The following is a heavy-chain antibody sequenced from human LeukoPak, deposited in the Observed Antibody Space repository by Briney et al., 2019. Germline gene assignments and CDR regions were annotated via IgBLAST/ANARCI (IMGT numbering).Heavy chain of an antibody. V-gene: IGHV4-4*07. J-gene: IGHJ3*02. CDR1: GGSISSYY. CDR3: ARDVGFSGWYVSDI. D-gene: IGHD6-19*01. CDR2: IYTSGST. Sequence: SETLSLTCTVSGGSISSYYWSWIRQPAGKGLEWIGRIYTSGSTNYNPSLTSRVTMSVDTSKNQFSLKLSSVTAADTAVYYCARDVGFSGWYVSDIWGQGTMVTVSS.